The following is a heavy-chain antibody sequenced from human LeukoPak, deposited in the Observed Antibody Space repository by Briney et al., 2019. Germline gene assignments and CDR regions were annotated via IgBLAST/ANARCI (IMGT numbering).Heavy chain of an antibody. CDR1: GFTFSSYA. V-gene: IGHV3-30*04. J-gene: IGHJ4*02. CDR3: ARVAGYNSLFDY. Sequence: GGSLRLSCAASGFTFSSYAMHWVRQAPGKGLEWVAVISYDGSNKYYADSVKGRFTISRDNAKNTLYLQMNSLRAEDTAVYYCARVAGYNSLFDYWGQGTLVTVSS. D-gene: IGHD5-24*01. CDR2: ISYDGSNK.